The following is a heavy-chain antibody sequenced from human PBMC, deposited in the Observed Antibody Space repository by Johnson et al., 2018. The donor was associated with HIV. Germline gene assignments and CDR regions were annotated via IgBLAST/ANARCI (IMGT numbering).Heavy chain of an antibody. CDR2: ISYDGSNK. V-gene: IGHV3-30*04. Sequence: QVQLVESGGGVVQPGRSLRLSCAASGFTFSSYAMHWVRQAPGKGLEWVAVISYDGSNKYSADSVKGRFTISRDNSKNTLYLQMNSLRAEDTAVYYCARDRGGGSYSQNAFDIWGQGTMVTVSS. CDR1: GFTFSSYA. D-gene: IGHD1-26*01. CDR3: ARDRGGGSYSQNAFDI. J-gene: IGHJ3*02.